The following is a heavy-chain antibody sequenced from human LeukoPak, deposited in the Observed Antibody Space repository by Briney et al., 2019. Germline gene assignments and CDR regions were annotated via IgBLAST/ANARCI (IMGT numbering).Heavy chain of an antibody. CDR1: GFMFGTYW. J-gene: IGHJ4*02. D-gene: IGHD2-15*01. V-gene: IGHV3-7*01. Sequence: GGSLRLSCAASGFMFGTYWMSWVRQAPGRGLEWVANIKEDGNMKQYADSVRGRFTISRDNAKSSLYLQMSGRRAEDSAVYYCARDETSGYFVYWGQGTLVTVSS. CDR3: ARDETSGYFVY. CDR2: IKEDGNMK.